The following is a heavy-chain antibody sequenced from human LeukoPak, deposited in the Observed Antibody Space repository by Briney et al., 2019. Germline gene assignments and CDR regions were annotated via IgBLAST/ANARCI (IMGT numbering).Heavy chain of an antibody. V-gene: IGHV1-46*01. J-gene: IGHJ6*02. CDR2: INPSGGST. Sequence: ASVKVSCKASGYTFTSNYMHWVRQAPGQGLEWMGIINPSGGSTSYAQKFQGRVTMTRDTSTSTVYMELSSLRSEDTAVYYCAREVATVWFGERKVPNYYYYGMDVWGQGTTVTVSS. D-gene: IGHD3-10*01. CDR3: AREVATVWFGERKVPNYYYYGMDV. CDR1: GYTFTSNY.